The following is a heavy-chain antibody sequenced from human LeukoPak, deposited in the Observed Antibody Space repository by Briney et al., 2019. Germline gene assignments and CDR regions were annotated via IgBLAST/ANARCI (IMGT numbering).Heavy chain of an antibody. CDR3: AKDQRGGSYPFFDAFDI. V-gene: IGHV3-30*02. J-gene: IGHJ3*02. CDR1: SFTFSSSG. D-gene: IGHD1-26*01. CDR2: IRYDGSNN. Sequence: GGSLRLSCAASSFTFSSSGMHWVRQAPGKGLEWVAFIRYDGSNNYYADSVKGRFTISRDSSKNTLYLQMNSLRVEDTAVYYCAKDQRGGSYPFFDAFDIWGQGTMVTVSS.